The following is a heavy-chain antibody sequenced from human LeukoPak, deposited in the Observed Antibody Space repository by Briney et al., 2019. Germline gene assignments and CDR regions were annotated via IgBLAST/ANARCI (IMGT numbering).Heavy chain of an antibody. Sequence: PSETLSLTCTVSGYSISSGYYWGWIRQPPGKGLEWIGSIYHSGSTYYNPSLKSRVTISVDTSKNQFSLKLSSVTAADTAVYYCARLRVTTYYFDYWGQGTLVTVSS. V-gene: IGHV4-38-2*02. CDR3: ARLRVTTYYFDY. CDR2: IYHSGST. J-gene: IGHJ4*02. D-gene: IGHD4-17*01. CDR1: GYSISSGYY.